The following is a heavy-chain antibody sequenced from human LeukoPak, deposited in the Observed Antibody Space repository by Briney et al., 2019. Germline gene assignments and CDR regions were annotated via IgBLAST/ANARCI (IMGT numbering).Heavy chain of an antibody. CDR1: GYTFTGYY. Sequence: ASVKVSCKASGYTFTGYYMHWVRQAPGQGLEWMGWINPNSGGTNFAQKFQGRVTMTADASISTAYMELSRLRSDDTAVYYCARGTNWYDAWGQGTLVTVSS. CDR2: INPNSGGT. CDR3: ARGTNWYDA. J-gene: IGHJ5*02. V-gene: IGHV1-2*02.